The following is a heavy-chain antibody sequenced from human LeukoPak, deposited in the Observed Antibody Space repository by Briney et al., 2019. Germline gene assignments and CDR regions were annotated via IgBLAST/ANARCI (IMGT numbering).Heavy chain of an antibody. J-gene: IGHJ6*03. Sequence: GSLRLSCAASGFTFSSYWISWVRQAPGKGLEWVANIKQDGSEKYYVDSVKGRFTISRDNAKNSLYLQMNSLRAEDTAVYYCASDVRKAYYYYYMDVWGKGTTVTVSS. CDR2: IKQDGSEK. CDR3: ASDVRKAYYYYYMDV. V-gene: IGHV3-7*01. CDR1: GFTFSSYW.